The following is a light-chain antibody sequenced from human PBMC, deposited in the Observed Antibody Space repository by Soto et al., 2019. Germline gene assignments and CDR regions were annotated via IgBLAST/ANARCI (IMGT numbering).Light chain of an antibody. CDR2: GAS. J-gene: IGKJ4*01. Sequence: EIVLTRSPGTLSLSPGERATLSCRASQRVTSRFLSWYQQKSGQAPRLLISGASSRATGIPDRFSGSGSGTDFTLTISRLEPEDFAVYYCHQYATSPLTFGGGTKVEI. CDR3: HQYATSPLT. CDR1: QRVTSRF. V-gene: IGKV3-20*01.